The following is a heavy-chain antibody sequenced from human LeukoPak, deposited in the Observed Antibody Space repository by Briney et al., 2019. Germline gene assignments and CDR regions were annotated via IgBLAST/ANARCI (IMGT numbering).Heavy chain of an antibody. CDR3: ARDSRSYGSGSYLD. CDR1: GGSITTSDW. Sequence: PSETLSLTCAISGGSITTSDWWSWVRQPPGKGLEWIGEIYLSGHTNYNPSLKSRVTISVDKSKNQFSLKLRSVTAADTAVYYCARDSRSYGSGSYLDWGQGTLVTVSS. D-gene: IGHD3-10*01. CDR2: IYLSGHT. J-gene: IGHJ4*02. V-gene: IGHV4-4*02.